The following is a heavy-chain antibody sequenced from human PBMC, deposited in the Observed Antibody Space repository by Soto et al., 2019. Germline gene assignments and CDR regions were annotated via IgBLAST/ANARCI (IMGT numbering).Heavy chain of an antibody. CDR3: ARGVTPIDY. Sequence: QVQLVQSGAEVKKPGASVKVSCKTSGYTFTNLGLSSVRQAPGQGLEWMGWISAYNGNTNYAQNFQGRVTMTTDTSTSTAYRELRSLRSDATAVYYWARGVTPIDYWGQGTLVTYSS. J-gene: IGHJ4*02. CDR1: GYTFTNLG. CDR2: ISAYNGNT. D-gene: IGHD2-21*02. V-gene: IGHV1-18*01.